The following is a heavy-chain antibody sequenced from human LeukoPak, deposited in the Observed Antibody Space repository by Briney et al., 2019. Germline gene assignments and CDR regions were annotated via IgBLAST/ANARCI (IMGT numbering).Heavy chain of an antibody. CDR3: ARGGVYSTSAVDY. CDR1: GFTFSRYW. D-gene: IGHD6-6*01. CDR2: IKQDGSEK. J-gene: IGHJ4*02. Sequence: PGTSPRLSCAASGFTFSRYWMSWVRQAPGKGLEWVANIKQDGSEKYYVDSVKGRFTISRDNAKNSLYLQMNSLRAEDTAVYYCARGGVYSTSAVDYWGQGTLVTVSS. V-gene: IGHV3-7*01.